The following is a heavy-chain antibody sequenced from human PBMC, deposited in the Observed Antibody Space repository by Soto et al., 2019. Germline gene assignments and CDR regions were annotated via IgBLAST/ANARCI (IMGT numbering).Heavy chain of an antibody. J-gene: IGHJ6*02. CDR3: ARDPDYGMGV. CDR2: IYYSGST. CDR1: GGSISSYY. Sequence: SETLSLTCTVSGGSISSYYWSWIRQPPGKGLEWIGYIYYSGSTNYNPSLKSRVTISVDTSKNQFSLKLSSVTAADTAVYYCARDPDYGMGVWGQGTTVTVSS. V-gene: IGHV4-59*01.